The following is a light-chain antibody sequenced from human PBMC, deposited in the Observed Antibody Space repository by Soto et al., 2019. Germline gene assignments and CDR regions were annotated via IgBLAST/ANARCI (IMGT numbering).Light chain of an antibody. V-gene: IGKV3-15*01. J-gene: IGKJ5*01. CDR2: GAS. Sequence: EIVLTQSPATLSVSPGEGATLSCRASQSVSSKLAWYQQKPGQAPRLLIYGASTRATGIPARFSGSGSGTDFTLTISRLEPEDFAVYYCQYYDKLAKAITFGQGTRLEIK. CDR1: QSVSSK. CDR3: QYYDKLAKAIT.